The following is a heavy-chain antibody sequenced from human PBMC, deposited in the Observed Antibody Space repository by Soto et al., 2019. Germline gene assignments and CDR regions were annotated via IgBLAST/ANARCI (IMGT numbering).Heavy chain of an antibody. CDR1: GFTFSSYW. Sequence: EVQLVESGGGLVQPGGSLRLSCAASGFTFSSYWMHWVRQAPGKGLVWVSRINSDGSSTSYADSVKGRFTISRDNAKNTRYLQVNSLIAEDTAVYYRARVSGSSSHEYWGQGTLLTVSS. J-gene: IGHJ4*02. V-gene: IGHV3-74*01. D-gene: IGHD6-13*01. CDR2: INSDGSST. CDR3: ARVSGSSSHEY.